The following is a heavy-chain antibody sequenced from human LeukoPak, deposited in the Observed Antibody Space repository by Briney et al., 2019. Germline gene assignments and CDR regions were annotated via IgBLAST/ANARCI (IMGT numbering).Heavy chain of an antibody. J-gene: IGHJ4*02. CDR3: ARFISVWGPCDN. CDR1: GDSTGISGFY. D-gene: IGHD7-27*01. V-gene: IGHV4-39*06. CDR2: IYESGSA. Sequence: SETLSLTCTVSGDSTGISGFYWGWLRQSPGKGLEWIGSIYESGSASYNPSLKSRVTMSVHTSKNQLPLTLTSVTVADTAVYYCARFISVWGPCDNWGQGTLDSVPS.